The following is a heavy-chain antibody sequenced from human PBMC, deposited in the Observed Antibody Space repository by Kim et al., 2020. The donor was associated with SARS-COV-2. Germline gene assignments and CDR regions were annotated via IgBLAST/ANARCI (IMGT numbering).Heavy chain of an antibody. Sequence: YADSKTAPVTISRDNARASLYLQMNSPRAKDTAVYYCARVLTSGWSYFDYWGQGTLVTVSS. V-gene: IGHV3-11*04. D-gene: IGHD6-19*01. J-gene: IGHJ4*02. CDR3: ARVLTSGWSYFDY.